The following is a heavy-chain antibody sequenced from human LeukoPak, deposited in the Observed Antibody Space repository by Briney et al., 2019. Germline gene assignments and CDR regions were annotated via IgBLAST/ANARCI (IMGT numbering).Heavy chain of an antibody. J-gene: IGHJ4*02. Sequence: SETLSLTCAVYGGSFSGYYWSWIRQPPGKGLEWIGEINHSGSTNYNPSLKSRVTISVDTSKYQFSLKLSSVTAADTAVYYCARGRGYYDSSGSFFGYWGQGTLVTVSS. CDR2: INHSGST. D-gene: IGHD3-22*01. V-gene: IGHV4-34*01. CDR3: ARGRGYYDSSGSFFGY. CDR1: GGSFSGYY.